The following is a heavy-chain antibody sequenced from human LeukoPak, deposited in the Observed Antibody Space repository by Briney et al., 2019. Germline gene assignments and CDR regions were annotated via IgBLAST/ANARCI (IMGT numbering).Heavy chain of an antibody. Sequence: ASVKVSCKASGYTFTSYGISWVRQAPGQGLEWMGRISAYNGNTNYAQKLQGRVTMTTDTSTSTAYMELRSLRSDDTAVYYCARVDSSGWKGDYYYYYMDVWGKGTTVTVSS. CDR3: ARVDSSGWKGDYYYYYMDV. CDR1: GYTFTSYG. V-gene: IGHV1-18*01. J-gene: IGHJ6*03. CDR2: ISAYNGNT. D-gene: IGHD6-19*01.